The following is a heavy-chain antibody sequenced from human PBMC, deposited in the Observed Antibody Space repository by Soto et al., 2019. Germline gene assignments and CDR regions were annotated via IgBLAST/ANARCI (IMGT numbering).Heavy chain of an antibody. Sequence: QVQVQQWGAGLLKFSETLSLTCAVNGGSFSGWHWNWIRQPPGKGLAWIGEASHTGGTNYNPSLESRVTISVDRSRNQLSLKLTSVSAADTAVYYCARSRNLDVWGPGTKVIVSS. CDR2: ASHTGGT. CDR1: GGSFSGWH. J-gene: IGHJ6*02. CDR3: ARSRNLDV. D-gene: IGHD1-1*01. V-gene: IGHV4-34*01.